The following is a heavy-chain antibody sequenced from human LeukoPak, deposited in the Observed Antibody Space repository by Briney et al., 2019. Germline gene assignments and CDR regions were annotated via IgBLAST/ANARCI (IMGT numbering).Heavy chain of an antibody. CDR1: GVSISSSSYH. D-gene: IGHD3-16*01. CDR3: ARVGDAFDI. Sequence: PETPSLTCTVSGVSISSSSYHCGWIRQPPGNGLEWIGSIYYSGSTYYNPSLKSRVTISVDTSKNQFSLKLSSVTAADTAVYYCARVGDAFDIWGQGTMVTVSS. CDR2: IYYSGST. J-gene: IGHJ3*02. V-gene: IGHV4-39*07.